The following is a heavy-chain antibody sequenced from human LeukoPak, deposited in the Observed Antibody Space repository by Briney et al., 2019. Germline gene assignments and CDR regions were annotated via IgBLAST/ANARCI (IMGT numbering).Heavy chain of an antibody. D-gene: IGHD3-16*01. V-gene: IGHV4-39*01. CDR1: GGSISSNSYF. J-gene: IGHJ4*02. CDR3: ASEAHRGGGFDS. CDR2: IYYTGNT. Sequence: PSETLSLTCTVSGGSISSNSYFWGWIRQPPGQGLEWIANIYYTGNTYYNPSLKSRVTISVDTSKNQFSLTLSSVPAADTAVYYCASEAHRGGGFDSWGQGTLVTVSS.